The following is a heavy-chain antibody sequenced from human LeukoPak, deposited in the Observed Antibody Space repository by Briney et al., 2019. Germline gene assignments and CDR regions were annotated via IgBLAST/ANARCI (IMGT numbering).Heavy chain of an antibody. J-gene: IGHJ4*02. Sequence: SETLSLTCTVSGGSISSYYWSWIRQPPGKGLEWIGYIYYGGSTNYNPSLKSRVTISVDTSKNQFSLKLSSVTAADTAVYYCARVRLYYYDTSNFLDYWGQGTLVTVSS. V-gene: IGHV4-59*01. CDR2: IYYGGST. D-gene: IGHD3-22*01. CDR3: ARVRLYYYDTSNFLDY. CDR1: GGSISSYY.